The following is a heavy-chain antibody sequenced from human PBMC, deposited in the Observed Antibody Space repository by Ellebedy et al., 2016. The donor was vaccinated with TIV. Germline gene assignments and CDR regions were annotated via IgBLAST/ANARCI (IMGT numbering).Heavy chain of an antibody. J-gene: IGHJ3*02. CDR3: AKGHVPPKTGGARRGELRGNGAFDI. CDR2: ISGSGGST. CDR1: GFTFSSYA. Sequence: GESLKISXAASGFTFSSYAMSWVRQAPGKGLEWVSAISGSGGSTYYADSVKGRSTISRDNSKNTLYLQMNSLRAEDTAVYYCAKGHVPPKTGGARRGELRGNGAFDIWGQGTMVTVSS. V-gene: IGHV3-23*01. D-gene: IGHD1-26*01.